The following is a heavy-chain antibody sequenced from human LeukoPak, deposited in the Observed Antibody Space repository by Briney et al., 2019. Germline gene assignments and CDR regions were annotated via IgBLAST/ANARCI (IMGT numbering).Heavy chain of an antibody. CDR3: ARVIGWFGAGSWYYFDY. CDR2: IYYSGST. V-gene: IGHV4-59*01. D-gene: IGHD3-10*01. J-gene: IGHJ4*02. Sequence: PSETLSLTCTVSGGSISSYYWSWIRQPPGKGLEWMGYIYYSGSTNYNPSLKSRVTISVDTSKNQFSLKLSSVTAADTAVYYCARVIGWFGAGSWYYFDYWGQGILVTVSS. CDR1: GGSISSYY.